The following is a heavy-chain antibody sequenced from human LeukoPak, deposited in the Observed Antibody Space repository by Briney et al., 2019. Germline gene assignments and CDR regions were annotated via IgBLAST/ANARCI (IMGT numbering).Heavy chain of an antibody. V-gene: IGHV4-4*07. CDR3: ARVSLTYYDFWSGKDTYYFDY. Sequence: SETLSLTCSVSGGSISSNYWSWIRQPAGKGLEWIGRIYARGSTNYNPSLRSRVTMSVDTSKNQFSLKLSSVTAADTAVYYCARVSLTYYDFWSGKDTYYFDYWGQGILVTVSS. CDR1: GGSISSNY. J-gene: IGHJ4*02. CDR2: IYARGST. D-gene: IGHD3-3*01.